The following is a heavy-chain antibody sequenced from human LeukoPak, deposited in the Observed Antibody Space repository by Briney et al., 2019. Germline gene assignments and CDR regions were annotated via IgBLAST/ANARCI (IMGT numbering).Heavy chain of an antibody. CDR1: GFTLRSYA. CDR3: AKMTDSTPYSSGTFDS. D-gene: IGHD3-10*01. J-gene: IGHJ4*02. CDR2: ISDTGDKT. Sequence: GGSLRLSCSASGFTLRSYAMGWVRQGPGRGLGWVSVISDTGDKTYYADSVKGRFTISRDNSRNTLYLQMSRLRAEDTALFYCAKMTDSTPYSSGTFDSWGQGTLVTVSS. V-gene: IGHV3-23*01.